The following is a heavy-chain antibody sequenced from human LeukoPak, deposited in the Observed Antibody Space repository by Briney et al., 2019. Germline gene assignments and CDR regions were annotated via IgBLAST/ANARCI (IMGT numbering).Heavy chain of an antibody. D-gene: IGHD6-19*01. J-gene: IGHJ4*02. CDR1: GYSFTSYW. CDR2: IYPGDSDT. Sequence: GESLKISCKGSGYSFTSYWIGWVRQMPGKGLEWMGIIYPGDSDTRYSPSFQGQVTISADKSISTAYLQWSSLKASDTAMYYCARQGPSIAVAGTGFDYWGQGTLVTVSS. V-gene: IGHV5-51*01. CDR3: ARQGPSIAVAGTGFDY.